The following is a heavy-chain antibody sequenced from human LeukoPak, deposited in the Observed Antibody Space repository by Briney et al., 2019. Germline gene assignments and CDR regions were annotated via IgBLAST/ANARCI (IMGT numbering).Heavy chain of an antibody. D-gene: IGHD6-19*01. CDR1: GYTFTSYG. Sequence: ASVKVSYKASGYTFTSYGISWVRQAPGQGLEWMGWISAYNGNTNYAQKLQGRVTMTTDTSTSTAYMELRSLRSDDTAVYYCARGKAVADMGNYFQHWGQGTLVTVSS. CDR3: ARGKAVADMGNYFQH. V-gene: IGHV1-18*01. CDR2: ISAYNGNT. J-gene: IGHJ1*01.